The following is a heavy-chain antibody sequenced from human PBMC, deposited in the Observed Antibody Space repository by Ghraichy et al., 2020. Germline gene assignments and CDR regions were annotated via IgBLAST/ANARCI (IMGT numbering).Heavy chain of an antibody. J-gene: IGHJ4*02. CDR1: GFTFSSSW. V-gene: IGHV3-74*01. CDR3: ARDYGYKPDY. D-gene: IGHD5-24*01. Sequence: GESLNISCAASGFTFSSSWMHWIRQAPGEGLVWVSQINSDGTSTRYADSVKGRFTIFRDNAKNTVYVQMNSLRVEDTAVYYCARDYGYKPDYWGQGTLVTVSS. CDR2: INSDGTST.